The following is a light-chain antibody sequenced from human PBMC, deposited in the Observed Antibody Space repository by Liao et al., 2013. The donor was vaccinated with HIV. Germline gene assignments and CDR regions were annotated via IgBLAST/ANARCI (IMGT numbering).Light chain of an antibody. Sequence: SYELTQPPSVSVSPGQTASITCSGDKLGDKYACWYQQKPGQSPVLVIYQDSKRPSGIPERFSGSNSGNXATLTISGTQAMDEADYYCQAWDNSRVVFGGGTTLAVL. CDR1: KLGDKY. J-gene: IGLJ2*01. CDR2: QDS. CDR3: QAWDNSRVV. V-gene: IGLV3-1*01.